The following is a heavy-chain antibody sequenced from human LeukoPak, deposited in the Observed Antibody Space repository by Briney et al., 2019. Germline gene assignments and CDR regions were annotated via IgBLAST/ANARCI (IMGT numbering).Heavy chain of an antibody. V-gene: IGHV3-30*18. J-gene: IGHJ6*04. Sequence: PGGSLRLSCAASGFTFSSYVMHSVRQAPGKGLEWVAAISYDGSNKYYADSVKGRFTISRDNSKNTLYLQMNSLRAEDTAVYYCAKDLYYGSAHYGMDVWGKGTTVTVSS. CDR2: ISYDGSNK. CDR3: AKDLYYGSAHYGMDV. D-gene: IGHD3-10*01. CDR1: GFTFSSYV.